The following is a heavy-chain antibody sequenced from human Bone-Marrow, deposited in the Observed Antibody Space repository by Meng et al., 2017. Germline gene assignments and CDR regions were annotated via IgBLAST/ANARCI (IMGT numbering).Heavy chain of an antibody. CDR2: IYPGDSDT. Sequence: GGSLRLSCKGSGYSFTGYWIGWVRQMPGKGLEWMGIIYPGDSDTRYSPSFQGQVTISADKSISTAYLQWSSLKASDTAMYYCAIVGAIGGAYFDYWGQGTLVTVSS. CDR1: GYSFTGYW. V-gene: IGHV5-51*01. CDR3: AIVGAIGGAYFDY. J-gene: IGHJ4*02. D-gene: IGHD1-26*01.